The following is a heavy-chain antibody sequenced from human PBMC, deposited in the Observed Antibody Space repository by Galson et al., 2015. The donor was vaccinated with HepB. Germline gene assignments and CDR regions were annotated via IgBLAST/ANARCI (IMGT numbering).Heavy chain of an antibody. V-gene: IGHV3-66*02. Sequence: SLRLSCAASGFTVTINYMRWVRQAPGKGLEWVSVIYNDGSTYYADAVKGRFTISRDNSKNTLYLQLNSVRAEDTAVYYCARDYASSWYFNHYYGMDVWGQGTTVTVSS. D-gene: IGHD6-13*01. CDR1: GFTVTINY. CDR3: ARDYASSWYFNHYYGMDV. CDR2: IYNDGST. J-gene: IGHJ6*02.